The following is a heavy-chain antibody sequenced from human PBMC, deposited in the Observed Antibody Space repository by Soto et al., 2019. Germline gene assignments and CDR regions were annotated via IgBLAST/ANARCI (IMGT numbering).Heavy chain of an antibody. D-gene: IGHD1-20*01. Sequence: SETLSLTCAVYGGSFSGYYWSWIRQPPGKGLEWIGEINHSGSTNYNPSLKSRVTISSDMSKNQFSLNVTSVTAADAAVYYCARRGRLRERYFDPWGQGPRVNGSS. V-gene: IGHV4-34*01. J-gene: IGHJ5*02. CDR3: ARRGRLRERYFDP. CDR2: INHSGST. CDR1: GGSFSGYY.